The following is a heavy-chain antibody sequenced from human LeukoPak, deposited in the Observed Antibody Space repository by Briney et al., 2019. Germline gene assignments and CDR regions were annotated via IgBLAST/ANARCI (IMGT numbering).Heavy chain of an antibody. CDR3: VRTGGRDGGPN. D-gene: IGHD2-8*02. V-gene: IGHV3-23*01. Sequence: HPGGSLRLSCAASGFTFSSYAMSWVRQAPGKGLEWVSAISGSGGSTYYADSVKGRFTISRDNAKNSLYLQMNSLRAEDTAMYYCVRTGGRDGGPNWGQGTLVTVSS. CDR1: GFTFSSYA. CDR2: ISGSGGST. J-gene: IGHJ4*02.